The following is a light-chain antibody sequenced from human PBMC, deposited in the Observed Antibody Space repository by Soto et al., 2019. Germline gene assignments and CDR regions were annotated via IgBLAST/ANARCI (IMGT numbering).Light chain of an antibody. CDR3: KPYGGAPPQT. Sequence: ETVLTQSPGTLSLSPGERATLSCRASQSVSSNYLAWYQQKPGQAPRLLIYGVSSRATGIPDRFSGSGSGTDFTLTISRLEPEDFAVYYCKPYGGAPPQTFGQGTKVEIK. V-gene: IGKV3-20*01. J-gene: IGKJ1*01. CDR1: QSVSSNY. CDR2: GVS.